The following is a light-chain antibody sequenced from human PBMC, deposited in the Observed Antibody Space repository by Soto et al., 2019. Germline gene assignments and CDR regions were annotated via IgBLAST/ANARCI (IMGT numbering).Light chain of an antibody. CDR1: QSVSSSY. CDR3: QQYGSSPPRIT. Sequence: EIVLTQSPGTLSLSSGERATLSCRASQSVSSSYLAWYQQKPGQAPRLLIYGASSRATGIPDRFSGSGSGTDFTLTISRLEPEDFAMYYCQQYGSSPPRITFGQGTRLEIK. J-gene: IGKJ5*01. V-gene: IGKV3-20*01. CDR2: GAS.